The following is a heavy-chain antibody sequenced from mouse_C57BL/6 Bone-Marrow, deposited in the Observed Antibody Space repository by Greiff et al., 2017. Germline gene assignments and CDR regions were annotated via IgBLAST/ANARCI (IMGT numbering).Heavy chain of an antibody. CDR3: TRRRGVYYGSSYYAMDY. CDR2: IDPETGGT. CDR1: GYTFTDYE. Sequence: VQLQQSGAELVRPGASVTLSCKASGYTFTDYEMHWVKQTPVHGLEWIGAIDPETGGTAYNQKFKGKAILTADKSSSTAYLELRSLTSEDSAVYYCTRRRGVYYGSSYYAMDYWGQGTSVTGSS. D-gene: IGHD1-1*01. V-gene: IGHV1-15*01. J-gene: IGHJ4*01.